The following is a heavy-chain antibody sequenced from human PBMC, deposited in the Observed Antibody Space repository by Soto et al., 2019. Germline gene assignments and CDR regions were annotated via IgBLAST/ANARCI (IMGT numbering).Heavy chain of an antibody. D-gene: IGHD3-10*01. CDR2: MNPNSGKT. CDR1: GYTFNNYD. V-gene: IGHV1-8*02. Sequence: APVKVSCKASGYTFNNYDIHWVRQAPGHGLEWMGWMNPNSGKTGYAQNFRGRVTMKQNTAIGTAYMALSSLRSDDTATYYCTRAYGAENFDFWGQGTRVTVSS. J-gene: IGHJ5*01. CDR3: TRAYGAENFDF.